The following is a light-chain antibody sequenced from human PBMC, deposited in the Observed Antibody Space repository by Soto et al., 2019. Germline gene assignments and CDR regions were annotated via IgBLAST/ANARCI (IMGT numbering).Light chain of an antibody. CDR1: NSNIGAGYD. J-gene: IGLJ3*02. V-gene: IGLV1-40*01. CDR3: QSYDSSLSGSV. Sequence: QSVVTQPPSVSGAPGQRVTISCTGSNSNIGAGYDVHWYQQLPGTAPKLLIYANNNRPSGVPDRFSGSKSGTSASLAITGLQAEDEADYYCQSYDSSLSGSVFGGGTKVTVV. CDR2: ANN.